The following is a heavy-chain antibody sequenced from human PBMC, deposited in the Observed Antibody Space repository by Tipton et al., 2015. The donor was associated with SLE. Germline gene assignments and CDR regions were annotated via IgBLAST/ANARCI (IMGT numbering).Heavy chain of an antibody. CDR2: ISGYNGDT. V-gene: IGHV1-18*01. CDR1: GYTFSDYG. CDR3: ARGCPHSICGVCLNFDY. Sequence: QGQLVQSGPEVKKPGASVKGSCKASGYTFSDYGISWVRQAPGQGLEWMGWISGYNGDTNYPRKLQGRVTMTTDTSTSTVYMELRTLKSDDTAIYYCARGCPHSICGVCLNFDYWGQGTLVTVSS. D-gene: IGHD2-21*02. J-gene: IGHJ4*02.